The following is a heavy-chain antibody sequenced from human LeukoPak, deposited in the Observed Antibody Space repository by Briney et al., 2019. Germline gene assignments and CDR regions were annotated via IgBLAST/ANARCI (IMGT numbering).Heavy chain of an antibody. Sequence: GASVKVSCKASGYTFTGYDINWVRQATGQGLEWMRWMNPNSGNTGYAQKFQGRVTITRNTSISTAYMELSSLRSEDTAVYYCAVAAANTRLGDALDIWGQGTMVTVSS. CDR1: GYTFTGYD. CDR2: MNPNSGNT. J-gene: IGHJ3*02. CDR3: AVAAANTRLGDALDI. D-gene: IGHD6-13*01. V-gene: IGHV1-8*01.